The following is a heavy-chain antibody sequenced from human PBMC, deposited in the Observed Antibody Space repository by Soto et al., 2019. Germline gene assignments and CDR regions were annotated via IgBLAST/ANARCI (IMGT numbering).Heavy chain of an antibody. J-gene: IGHJ4*02. V-gene: IGHV3-23*01. CDR3: ANSSTPLDC. Sequence: EVQLLESGGGLVQPGGSLRLSCAASGFTFSSYAMSWVRQAPGKGLEWVSAISGSGGSTYYADSVKGRFNISRDNSKKKLYLQMNSLRAANTAVYNYANSSTPLDCWGQGTLITVSS. CDR2: ISGSGGST. CDR1: GFTFSSYA. D-gene: IGHD6-13*01.